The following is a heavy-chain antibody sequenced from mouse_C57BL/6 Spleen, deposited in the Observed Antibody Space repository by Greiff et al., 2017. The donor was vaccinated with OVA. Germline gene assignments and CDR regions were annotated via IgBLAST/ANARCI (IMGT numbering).Heavy chain of an antibody. V-gene: IGHV1-69*01. Sequence: QVQLQQPGAELVMPGASVKLSCKASGYTFTSYWMHWVKQRPGQGLEWIGEIDPSDSYTNYNQKFKGKSTLTVDKSSSTAYMQLSSLTSEDSAVYYCARKGGYYSFDYWGQGTTLTVSS. CDR3: ARKGGYYSFDY. CDR1: GYTFTSYW. D-gene: IGHD2-3*01. J-gene: IGHJ2*01. CDR2: IDPSDSYT.